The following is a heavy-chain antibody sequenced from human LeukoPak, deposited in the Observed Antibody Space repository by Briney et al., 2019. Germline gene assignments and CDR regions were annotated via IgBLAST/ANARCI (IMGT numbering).Heavy chain of an antibody. J-gene: IGHJ4*02. Sequence: SQTLSLTCTVSAGSISSSSFYWDWIRQPPGKGLEWIAVIYYSGSTYYNPSLKSRVTISVDTSKNQFSLRLSSVTAADTAIYYCARHGAHYYSGSGSYYTTAFDSWGQGTLVTVSS. V-gene: IGHV4-39*01. CDR1: AGSISSSSFY. CDR3: ARHGAHYYSGSGSYYTTAFDS. D-gene: IGHD3-10*01. CDR2: IYYSGST.